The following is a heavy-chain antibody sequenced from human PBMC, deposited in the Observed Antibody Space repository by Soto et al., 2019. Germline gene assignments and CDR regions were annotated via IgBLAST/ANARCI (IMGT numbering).Heavy chain of an antibody. V-gene: IGHV3-21*01. CDR3: AKATLRVVHPLVFDH. J-gene: IGHJ4*02. CDR1: GFTFTTFT. CDR2: ISSDSRHI. Sequence: GGSLRLNCAVSGFTFTTFTMSWVRQAPGKGLEWVSSISSDSRHIYYRDSVRGRFTISRDSAKKSVFLQMSSLRVEDTAVYYCAKATLRVVHPLVFDHWGQGSLVTVSS. D-gene: IGHD3-3*01.